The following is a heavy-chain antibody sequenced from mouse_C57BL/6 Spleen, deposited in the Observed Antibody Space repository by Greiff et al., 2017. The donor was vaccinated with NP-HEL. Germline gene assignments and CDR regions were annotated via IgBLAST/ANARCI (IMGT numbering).Heavy chain of an antibody. V-gene: IGHV1-80*01. CDR3: ARGPYSNYAMDY. J-gene: IGHJ4*01. D-gene: IGHD2-5*01. CDR2: IYPGDGDT. Sequence: VQLQQSGAELVKPGASVKISCKASGYAFSSYWMNWVKQRPGKGLEWIGQIYPGDGDTNYNGKFKGKATLTADKSSSTAYMQLSSLTSEDSAVYFCARGPYSNYAMDYWGQGTSVTVSS. CDR1: GYAFSSYW.